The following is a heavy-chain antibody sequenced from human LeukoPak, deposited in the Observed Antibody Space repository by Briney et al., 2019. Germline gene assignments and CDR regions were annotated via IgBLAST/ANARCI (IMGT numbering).Heavy chain of an antibody. D-gene: IGHD3-22*01. CDR3: ATSKYYYDSSGYYSLRYFDY. J-gene: IGHJ4*02. CDR2: IIPILGIA. CDR1: GGTFSSYA. V-gene: IGHV1-69*04. Sequence: SVKVSCKASGGTFSSYAISWERQAPGQGLEWMGRIIPILGIANYAQKFQGRVTITADKSTSTAYMELSSLRSEDTAVYYCATSKYYYDSSGYYSLRYFDYWGQGTLVTVSS.